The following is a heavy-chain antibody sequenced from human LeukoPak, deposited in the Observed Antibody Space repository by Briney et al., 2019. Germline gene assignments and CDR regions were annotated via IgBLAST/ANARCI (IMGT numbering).Heavy chain of an antibody. CDR3: VRDGQGSTPLDY. CDR1: GFTFSRSA. V-gene: IGHV3-23*01. CDR2: ISASGGST. J-gene: IGHJ4*02. Sequence: GGSLRLSCAASGFTFSRSAMSWVRQVPGKGLEWVSGISASGGSTYYADSVRGRFTISRDNAKNTLYLQMNSLRAEDTAVYFCVRDGQGSTPLDYWGQGTLVTVSS. D-gene: IGHD2-15*01.